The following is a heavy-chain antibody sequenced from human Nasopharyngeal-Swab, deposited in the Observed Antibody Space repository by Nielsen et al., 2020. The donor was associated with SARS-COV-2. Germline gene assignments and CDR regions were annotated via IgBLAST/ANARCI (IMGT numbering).Heavy chain of an antibody. V-gene: IGHV3-74*01. J-gene: IGHJ6*02. CDR2: INSDESST. Sequence: WIRQPPGKGLVWVSRINSDESSTSCADSVKGRFTISRDNAKNTLYLQMNSLRAEDTAVYYCAKDLWFGELSLFYYYYGMDVWGQGTTVTVSS. CDR3: AKDLWFGELSLFYYYYGMDV. D-gene: IGHD3-10*01.